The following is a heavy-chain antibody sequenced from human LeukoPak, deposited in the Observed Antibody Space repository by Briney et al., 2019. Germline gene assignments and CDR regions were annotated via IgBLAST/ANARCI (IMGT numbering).Heavy chain of an antibody. CDR2: TYYRSKWYN. V-gene: IGHV6-1*01. CDR3: ARDLRGYSYGLDYYYGMDV. J-gene: IGHJ6*04. Sequence: SQTLSLTCAISGDSFSSNSAAWDWIRQSPSRGLEWLGRTYYRSKWYNDYAVSVKSQITINPDTSKNQFSLQLNSVTPEDTAVYYCARDLRGYSYGLDYYYGMDVWGKGTTVTVSS. D-gene: IGHD5-18*01. CDR1: GDSFSSNSAA.